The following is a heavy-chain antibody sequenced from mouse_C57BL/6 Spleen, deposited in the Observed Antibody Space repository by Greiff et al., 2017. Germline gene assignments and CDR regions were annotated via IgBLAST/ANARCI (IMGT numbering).Heavy chain of an antibody. CDR2: IDPSDSET. Sequence: QVQLQQPGAELVRPGSSVKLSCKASGYTFTSYWMHWVKQRPIQGLEWIGNIDPSDSETHYNQKFKDKATLTVDKSSSTAYMQLSSLTSEDSAVYYCARGGYYNLDYWGQGTTLTVSS. D-gene: IGHD1-1*01. J-gene: IGHJ2*01. V-gene: IGHV1-52*01. CDR3: ARGGYYNLDY. CDR1: GYTFTSYW.